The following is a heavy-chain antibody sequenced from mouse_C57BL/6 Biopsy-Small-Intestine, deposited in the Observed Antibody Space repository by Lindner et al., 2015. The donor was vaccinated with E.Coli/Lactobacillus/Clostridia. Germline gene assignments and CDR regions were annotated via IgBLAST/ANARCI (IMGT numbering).Heavy chain of an antibody. J-gene: IGHJ2*01. CDR2: IDPENGNT. CDR1: GFNIKDDY. CDR3: TTGSNYYFDY. V-gene: IGHV14-4*01. Sequence: VQLQESGAELVRPGASVKLSCTASGFNIKDDYMHWVKXRPEQGLEWIGWIDPENGNTEYASKFQGKATITADTSSNTAYLQLSSLTSEDTAVYYCTTGSNYYFDYWGPRHHSHSLL. D-gene: IGHD2-5*01.